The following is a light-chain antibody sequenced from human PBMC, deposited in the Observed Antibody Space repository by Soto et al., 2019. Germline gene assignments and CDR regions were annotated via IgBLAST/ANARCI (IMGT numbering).Light chain of an antibody. Sequence: QPVLTQSPSASASLGASVKLTCTLSGGHSSYTIGWHQQQPEKGPRFLMKVDSDGRHTKGVGIPDRFSGSGSGAERHLTISSLQSDDEADYYCQTWGTGSVVFGGGTQLTVL. CDR3: QTWGTGSVV. J-gene: IGLJ2*01. V-gene: IGLV4-69*01. CDR1: GGHSSYT. CDR2: VDSDGRH.